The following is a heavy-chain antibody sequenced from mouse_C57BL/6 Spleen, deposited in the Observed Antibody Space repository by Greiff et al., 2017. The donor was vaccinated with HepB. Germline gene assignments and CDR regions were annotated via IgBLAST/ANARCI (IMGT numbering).Heavy chain of an antibody. D-gene: IGHD2-4*01. J-gene: IGHJ3*01. Sequence: EVQLQQSGAELVRPGASVKLSCTASGFNIKDDYMHWVKQRPEQGLEWIGWIDPENGDTEYASKFQGKATITADTSSNTAYLQLSSLTSEDTAVYYCTTVSYDSWFAYWGQGTLVTVSA. V-gene: IGHV14-4*01. CDR2: IDPENGDT. CDR1: GFNIKDDY. CDR3: TTVSYDSWFAY.